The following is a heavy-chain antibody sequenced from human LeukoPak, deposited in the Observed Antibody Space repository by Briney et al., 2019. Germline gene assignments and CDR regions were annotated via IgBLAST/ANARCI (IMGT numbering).Heavy chain of an antibody. D-gene: IGHD3-22*01. Sequence: SETLSLTCTVSGGSISSGSYYWSWIRQPAGKGLEWIGRIYTSGSTNYNPSLKSRVTISVDTSKNQFSLKLSSVTAADTAVYYCARDQIPHYYDSSGYHNWFDPWGQGTLVTVSS. CDR3: ARDQIPHYYDSSGYHNWFDP. CDR1: GGSISSGSYY. V-gene: IGHV4-61*02. CDR2: IYTSGST. J-gene: IGHJ5*02.